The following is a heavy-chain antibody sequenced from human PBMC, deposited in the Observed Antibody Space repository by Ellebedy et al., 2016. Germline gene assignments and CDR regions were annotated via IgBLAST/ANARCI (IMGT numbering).Heavy chain of an antibody. Sequence: GGSLRLXXKTSGYTFGNYWIGWVRQQPGKGLEWMGIIFPGDSDTTYSPSLQGRVTISVDKSTDTAYLQLHSLKASDTGTYYCARQRFLDSWGQGTLVTVSS. CDR3: ARQRFLDS. D-gene: IGHD2-21*01. J-gene: IGHJ4*02. CDR2: IFPGDSDT. CDR1: GYTFGNYW. V-gene: IGHV5-51*01.